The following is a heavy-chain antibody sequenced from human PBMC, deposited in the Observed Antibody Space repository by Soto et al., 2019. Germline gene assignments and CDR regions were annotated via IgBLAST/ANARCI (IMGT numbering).Heavy chain of an antibody. CDR2: IYYSGST. V-gene: IGHV4-31*03. D-gene: IGHD6-19*01. CDR1: GGSISSGGYY. CDR3: ARPKEGSGSTMYFDL. Sequence: QVQLQESGPGLVKPSQTLSLTCTVSGGSISSGGYYWSWIRQHPGKGLEWIGYIYYSGSTYYNPSLKSRVTISVDTSKNQFSLKLSSVTAADTAVYYCARPKEGSGSTMYFDLWGRGTLVTVSS. J-gene: IGHJ2*01.